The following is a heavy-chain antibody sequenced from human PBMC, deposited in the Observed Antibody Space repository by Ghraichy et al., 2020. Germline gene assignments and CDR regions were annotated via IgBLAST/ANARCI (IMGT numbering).Heavy chain of an antibody. J-gene: IGHJ4*02. Sequence: TLFLTCTVSGASISTNYWSWIRQPPGKGLEWIGFLYTSGNNRYNPSLKSRITISGDTSKNQFSLEMNSVTAADTAVYYCARGAGWWDYWGQGTLVTVSS. CDR3: ARGAGWWDY. CDR2: LYTSGNN. CDR1: GASISTNY. V-gene: IGHV4-4*09. D-gene: IGHD6-19*01.